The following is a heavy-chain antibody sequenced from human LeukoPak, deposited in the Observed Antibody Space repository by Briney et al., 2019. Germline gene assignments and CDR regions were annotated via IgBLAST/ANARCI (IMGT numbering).Heavy chain of an antibody. V-gene: IGHV3-23*01. Sequence: GGSLRLSCAASGFTFSSYAMSWVRQAPGKGLEWVSAISGSGGSTYYADSVKGRFTISRDNSKNTLYLQMNSLRAEDTAVYYCAKDPNYYGSGSYYNVDYWGQGTLVTVSS. J-gene: IGHJ4*02. CDR1: GFTFSSYA. D-gene: IGHD3-10*01. CDR2: ISGSGGST. CDR3: AKDPNYYGSGSYYNVDY.